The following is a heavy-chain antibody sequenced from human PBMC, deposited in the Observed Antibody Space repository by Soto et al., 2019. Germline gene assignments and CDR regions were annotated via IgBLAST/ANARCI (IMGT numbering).Heavy chain of an antibody. Sequence: QVQLVESGGGVAQPGRSLRLSCTASGVSFSQTAIHWVRQTPDKGLEWVAIIWNDGSEQYYADSVKGRFTISRDNPKTMVYPQTTSLRADATSVYYCAKDWGTPGDGLLKGFLDVGARGTQVTVSS. J-gene: IGHJ2*01. V-gene: IGHV3-33*06. CDR2: IWNDGSEQ. CDR3: AKDWGTPGDGLLKGFLDV. CDR1: GVSFSQTA. D-gene: IGHD7-27*01.